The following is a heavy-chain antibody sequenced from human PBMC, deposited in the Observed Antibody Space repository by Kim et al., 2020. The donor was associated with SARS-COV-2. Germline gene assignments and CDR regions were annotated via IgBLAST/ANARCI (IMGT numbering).Heavy chain of an antibody. Sequence: GGSLRLSCAASGFTFSSYAMSWVRQAPGKGLEWVSAISGSGGSTYYADSVKGRFTISRDNSKNTLYLQMNSLRAEDTAVYYCAKPGVSTHVDILTGYYAAVVDYWGQGTLVTVSS. J-gene: IGHJ4*02. CDR3: AKPGVSTHVDILTGYYAAVVDY. CDR1: GFTFSSYA. CDR2: ISGSGGST. D-gene: IGHD3-9*01. V-gene: IGHV3-23*01.